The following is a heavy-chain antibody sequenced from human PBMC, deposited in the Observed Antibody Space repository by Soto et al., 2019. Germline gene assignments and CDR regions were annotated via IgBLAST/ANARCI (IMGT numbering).Heavy chain of an antibody. CDR1: AGSISSYY. V-gene: IGHV4-59*01. D-gene: IGHD3-10*01. CDR2: IFYTGST. Sequence: LSLTCTVSAGSISSYYWSWIRQPPGKGLEWIGYIFYTGSTNYNPSLKSRVTISLDTPNKQFSLKLSSVTAADTAVYYCARDRRGVRDGSNYWFDPWGQGTLVTVSS. CDR3: ARDRRGVRDGSNYWFDP. J-gene: IGHJ5*02.